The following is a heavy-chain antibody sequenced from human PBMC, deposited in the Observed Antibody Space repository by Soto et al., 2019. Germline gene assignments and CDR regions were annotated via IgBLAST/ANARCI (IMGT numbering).Heavy chain of an antibody. J-gene: IGHJ4*02. CDR3: ARQHLIPSYDY. CDR1: GFTFSSYA. Sequence: PGGSLRLSCAASGFTFSSYAMHWVRQAPGKGLEWVAVISYDGSNKYYADSVKGRFTISRDNSKNTLYLQMNSLRAEDTAVYYCARQHLIPSYDYWGQGTLVTVSS. CDR2: ISYDGSNK. V-gene: IGHV3-30-3*01. D-gene: IGHD3-10*01.